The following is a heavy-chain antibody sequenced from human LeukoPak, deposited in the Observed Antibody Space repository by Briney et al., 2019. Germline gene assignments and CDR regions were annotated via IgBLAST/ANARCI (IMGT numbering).Heavy chain of an antibody. Sequence: ASVKVSCKASGYTFTSYDINWVRQVTGQGLEWMGWMNPNSGNPGYAQKFQGRVTMTRNTSISTAYMELSSLRSEDTAVYYCAKIHYDFWSGYNRGYYYYYYMDVWGKGTTVTVSS. CDR1: GYTFTSYD. J-gene: IGHJ6*03. D-gene: IGHD3-3*01. CDR2: MNPNSGNP. CDR3: AKIHYDFWSGYNRGYYYYYYMDV. V-gene: IGHV1-8*01.